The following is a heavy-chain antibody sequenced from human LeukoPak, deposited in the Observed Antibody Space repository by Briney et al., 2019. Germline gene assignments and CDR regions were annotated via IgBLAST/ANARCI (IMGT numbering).Heavy chain of an antibody. Sequence: PSETLSLTCTVSGGSISSSSYYWGWLRQPPGKGREWIGSIYYSGSTYYNPSLKSRVTISVDTSKNQFSLKLSSVTAADTAVYYCASPPNGDARGYFDHWGQGTLVTVSS. CDR2: IYYSGST. CDR1: GGSISSSSYY. CDR3: ASPPNGDARGYFDH. D-gene: IGHD4-17*01. J-gene: IGHJ4*02. V-gene: IGHV4-39*01.